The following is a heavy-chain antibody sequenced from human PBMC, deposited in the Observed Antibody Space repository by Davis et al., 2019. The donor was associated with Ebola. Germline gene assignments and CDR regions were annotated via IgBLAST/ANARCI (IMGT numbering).Heavy chain of an antibody. D-gene: IGHD4-17*01. CDR3: ARARKWDTVTYFNYYYYYGMDV. Sequence: GESLKISCAASGFTFSNAWMSWVRQAPGKGLEWVGRIKSKTDGGTTDYAAPVKGRFTISRDDSKNTLYLQMNSLRAEDTAVYYCARARKWDTVTYFNYYYYYGMDVWGQGTTVTVSS. CDR1: GFTFSNAW. V-gene: IGHV3-15*01. J-gene: IGHJ6*02. CDR2: IKSKTDGGTT.